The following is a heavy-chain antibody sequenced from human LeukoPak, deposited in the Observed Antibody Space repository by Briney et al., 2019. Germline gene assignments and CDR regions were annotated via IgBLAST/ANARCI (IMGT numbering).Heavy chain of an antibody. J-gene: IGHJ3*02. V-gene: IGHV4-59*01. CDR3: AIEFDGPRGGFDI. Sequence: SESLSLTCTVSGVSISSYYWSWIRQPPGKGLEWVGYIYYSGSTNYNPSLKSRVTISVDTYKNQFSQKLSSVTAADTAVYYCAIEFDGPRGGFDIWGQGTMVTVSS. D-gene: IGHD2-15*01. CDR1: GVSISSYY. CDR2: IYYSGST.